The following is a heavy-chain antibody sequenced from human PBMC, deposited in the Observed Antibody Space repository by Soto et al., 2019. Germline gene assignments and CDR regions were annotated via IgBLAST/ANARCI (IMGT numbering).Heavy chain of an antibody. V-gene: IGHV3-30*18. CDR2: ISYDGNNK. J-gene: IGHJ5*02. Sequence: GGSLRLSCTASRDTFSYYGMHWVRQAPGKGLEWVAAISYDGNNKYYADAVRGRFTISRDKSKNRLYLQMNSLRIEDTAVYYCANDRRPHEPCSGGSCYNDFAPWGQGTLVTVSS. D-gene: IGHD2-15*01. CDR1: RDTFSYYG. CDR3: ANDRRPHEPCSGGSCYNDFAP.